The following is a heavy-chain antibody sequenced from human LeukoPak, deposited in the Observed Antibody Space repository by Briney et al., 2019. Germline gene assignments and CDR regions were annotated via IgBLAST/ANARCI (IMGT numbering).Heavy chain of an antibody. J-gene: IGHJ4*02. D-gene: IGHD6-13*01. CDR1: GGSISSGGSY. CDR2: IYYTGST. V-gene: IGHV4-31*11. CDR3: ARAISSSWPPYFDY. Sequence: SQTLSLTCAVSGGSISSGGSYWSWIRQHPGKGLEWIGYIYYTGSTYYNRSLKSRVTISVDTSKIRFSLKLISVTAADTAVYCCARAISSSWPPYFDYWGQGTLVTVSS.